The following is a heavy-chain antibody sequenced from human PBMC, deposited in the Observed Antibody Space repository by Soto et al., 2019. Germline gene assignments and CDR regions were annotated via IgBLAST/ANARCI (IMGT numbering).Heavy chain of an antibody. D-gene: IGHD2-15*01. CDR2: INSAGSST. V-gene: IGHV3-74*01. CDR1: GFTFSSYW. Sequence: EVQLVESGGGLVQPGGSLRLSCAASGFTFSSYWMHWVRQAPGKELVWVSRINSAGSSTSYADSVKGRFTTSRDNAKNTLYLQMNSLRAEDTAVYYCVRTSLVVAAATREDYWGQGTLVTVSS. CDR3: VRTSLVVAAATREDY. J-gene: IGHJ4*02.